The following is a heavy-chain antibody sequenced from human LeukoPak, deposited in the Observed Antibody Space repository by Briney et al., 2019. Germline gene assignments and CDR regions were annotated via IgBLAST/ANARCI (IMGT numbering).Heavy chain of an antibody. CDR3: ARAARGFRTWIQLWSAEYFQH. CDR2: ISAYNGNT. J-gene: IGHJ1*01. Sequence: GASVKVSCKASGYTFTSYYMHWVRQAPGQGLEWMGWISAYNGNTNYAQKLQGRVTMTTDTSTSTAYMELRSLRSDDTAVYYCARAARGFRTWIQLWSAEYFQHWGQGTLVTVSS. D-gene: IGHD5-18*01. V-gene: IGHV1-18*04. CDR1: GYTFTSYY.